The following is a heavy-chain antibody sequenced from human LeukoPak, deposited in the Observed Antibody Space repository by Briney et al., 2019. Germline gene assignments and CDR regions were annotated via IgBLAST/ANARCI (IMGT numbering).Heavy chain of an antibody. CDR1: GYTFTGYY. J-gene: IGHJ4*02. V-gene: IGHV1-2*02. D-gene: IGHD5-18*01. CDR3: AREMEYSYGRQNFDY. CDR2: INPNSGGT. Sequence: ASVKVSCKASGYTFTGYYMHWVRQAPGQGLEWMGWINPNSGGTNYAQKFQGRVTMTRDTSISTAYMELSRLRSDDTAVYYCAREMEYSYGRQNFDYWGQGTLVTVSS.